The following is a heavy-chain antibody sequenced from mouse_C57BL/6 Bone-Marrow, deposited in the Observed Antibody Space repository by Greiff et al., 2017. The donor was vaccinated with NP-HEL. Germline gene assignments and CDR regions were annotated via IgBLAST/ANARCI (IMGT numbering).Heavy chain of an antibody. J-gene: IGHJ2*01. D-gene: IGHD1-1*01. V-gene: IGHV5-17*01. CDR1: GFTFSDYG. CDR3: ARGLITTVVTYYFDY. CDR2: ISSGSSTI. Sequence: DVMLVESGGGLVKPGGSLKLSCAASGFTFSDYGMHWVRQAPEKGLEWVAYISSGSSTIYYADTVKGRFTISRDNAKNTLFLQMTSLRSEDTAMYYCARGLITTVVTYYFDYWGQGTTLTVSS.